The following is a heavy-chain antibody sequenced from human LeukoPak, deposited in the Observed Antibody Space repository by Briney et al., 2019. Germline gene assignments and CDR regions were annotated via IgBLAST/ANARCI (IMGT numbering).Heavy chain of an antibody. J-gene: IGHJ4*02. Sequence: SQTLSLTCTVSGGSISSGGYYWSWIRQPPGKGLEWIGYIYYSGSTYYNPSLKSRVAISVDTSKNQFFLKLSSVTAADTAVYYCARVPSSMVRGLDYWGQGTLVTVSS. V-gene: IGHV4-30-4*01. CDR1: GGSISSGGYY. CDR3: ARVPSSMVRGLDY. CDR2: IYYSGST. D-gene: IGHD3-10*01.